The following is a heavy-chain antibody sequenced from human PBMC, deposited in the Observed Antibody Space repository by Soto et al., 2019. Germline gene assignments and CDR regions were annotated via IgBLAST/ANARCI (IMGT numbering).Heavy chain of an antibody. CDR2: IDYSGCT. CDR3: ARDRGVRGYSSSYYYYGLDV. J-gene: IGHJ6*02. CDR1: GGSISSYY. D-gene: IGHD6-13*01. V-gene: IGHV4-59*01. Sequence: SETLSLTCTVSGGSISSYYWRWIRQPPGKGLEWIGYIDYSGCTNYNPSLKSRVTISVDTSKSQFSPKLSSVTAADTAVYYWARDRGVRGYSSSYYYYGLDVWAQGTTVPVSS.